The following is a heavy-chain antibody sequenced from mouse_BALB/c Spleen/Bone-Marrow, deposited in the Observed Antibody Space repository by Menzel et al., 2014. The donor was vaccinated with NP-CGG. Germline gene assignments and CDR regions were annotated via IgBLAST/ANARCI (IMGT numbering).Heavy chain of an antibody. Sequence: EVKLVESGGGLVQPGGSLHLSCAASGFDFRRYWMSWARRAPGKGQEWIGVINPGSSTINYTPSLKDKFIISRDNAKNTLYLQMSKVRSEDTALYYCARTAYYAMDYGGQGTSVTVSS. CDR1: GFDFRRYW. V-gene: IGHV4-2*02. CDR3: ARTAYYAMDY. J-gene: IGHJ4*01. CDR2: INPGSSTI.